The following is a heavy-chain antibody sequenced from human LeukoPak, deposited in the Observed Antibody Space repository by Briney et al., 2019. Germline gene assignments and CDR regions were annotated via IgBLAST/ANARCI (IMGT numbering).Heavy chain of an antibody. V-gene: IGHV3-66*01. Sequence: GGSLRLSCAALGFTVSSNYMSWLRQAPGKGLEWVSVIYSSGATYYADSVKGRFTISRDNSKNTVFLQMNSLRAEDTAVYHCARDALGRGSSYLTGDQWGQGTLVTVSA. D-gene: IGHD5-18*01. J-gene: IGHJ4*02. CDR2: IYSSGAT. CDR3: ARDALGRGSSYLTGDQ. CDR1: GFTVSSNY.